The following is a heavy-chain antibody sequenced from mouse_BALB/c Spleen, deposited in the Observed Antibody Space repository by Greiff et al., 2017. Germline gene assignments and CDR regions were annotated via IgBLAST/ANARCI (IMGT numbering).Heavy chain of an antibody. D-gene: IGHD2-14*01. CDR2: IWAGGST. V-gene: IGHV2-9*02. J-gene: IGHJ3*01. CDR3: ARDRYDWFAY. CDR1: GFSLTSYG. Sequence: VQRVESGPGLVAPSQSLSITCTVSGFSLTSYGVHWVRQPPGKGLEWLGVIWAGGSTNYNSALMSRLSISKDNSKSQVFLKMNSLQTEDTAMYYCARDRYDWFAYWGQGTLVTVSA.